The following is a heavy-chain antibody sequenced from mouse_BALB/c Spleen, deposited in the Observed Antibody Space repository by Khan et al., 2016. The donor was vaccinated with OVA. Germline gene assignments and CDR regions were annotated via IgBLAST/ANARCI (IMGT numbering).Heavy chain of an antibody. CDR2: ISTYSGNT. J-gene: IGHJ2*01. CDR1: GYTFTDYA. D-gene: IGHD2-3*01. CDR3: VRPAYDGYYDY. V-gene: IGHV1S137*01. Sequence: VQLQESGPELVRPGVSVKISCKGSGYTFTDYAMYWVKQSHAKSLEWIGLISTYSGNTNYNQKFKDKATLTVDKSSSTAYMELARLTSEDSAIYYCVRPAYDGYYDYWGQGTTLTVSS.